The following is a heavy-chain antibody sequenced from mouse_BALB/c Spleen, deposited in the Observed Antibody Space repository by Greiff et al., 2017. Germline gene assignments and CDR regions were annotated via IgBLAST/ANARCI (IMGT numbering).Heavy chain of an antibody. V-gene: IGHV1S132*01. D-gene: IGHD1-1*01. J-gene: IGHJ2*01. CDR1: GYIFTSYW. CDR3: ASLHCYGSSYDY. Sequence: QVQLQQSGAELVRPGASVKLSCKTSGYIFTSYWIHWVKQRSGQGLEWIARIYPGTGSTYYNEKFKGKATLTADKSSSTAYMQLSSLKSEDAAVYFCASLHCYGSSYDYWGQGTTLTVSS. CDR2: IYPGTGST.